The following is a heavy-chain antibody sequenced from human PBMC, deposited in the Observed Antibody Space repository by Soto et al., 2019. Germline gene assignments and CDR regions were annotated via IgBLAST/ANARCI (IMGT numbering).Heavy chain of an antibody. CDR3: AKDPLHNTVTTCGP. CDR2: ISYHGSEK. D-gene: IGHD4-17*01. Sequence: QVQLVESGGGVVQPGRSLRLSCAASGFTFSSYGMHWVRQAPGKGLEWVAVISYHGSEKYYADSVKGRFTISRDNFKSTLYLQMSSLRAEDTAIYFCAKDPLHNTVTTCGPWGQGTLVTVSS. J-gene: IGHJ5*02. CDR1: GFTFSSYG. V-gene: IGHV3-30*18.